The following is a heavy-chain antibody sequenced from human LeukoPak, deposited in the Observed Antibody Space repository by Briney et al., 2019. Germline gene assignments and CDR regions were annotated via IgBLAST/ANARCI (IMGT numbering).Heavy chain of an antibody. CDR2: ISSSGGTR. CDR3: ATLTVASSFDY. J-gene: IGHJ4*02. Sequence: GGSLRLSCAASGFAFSVYEMYWVRQAPGKGLEWVSYISSSGGTRYYADPVKGRFTISRDNAKNSLYLQMNSLRAEDTAVYYCATLTVASSFDYWGQGTLVTVSS. D-gene: IGHD6-19*01. V-gene: IGHV3-48*03. CDR1: GFAFSVYE.